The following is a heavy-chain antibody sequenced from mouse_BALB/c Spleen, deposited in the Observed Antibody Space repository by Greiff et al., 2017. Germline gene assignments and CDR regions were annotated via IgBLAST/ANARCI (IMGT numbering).Heavy chain of an antibody. CDR3: ARDNGSSRAWFAY. Sequence: EVKLEESGGGLVKPGGSLKLSCAASGFTFSDYYMYWVRQTPEKRLEWVATISDGGSYTYYPDSVKGRFTISRDNAKNNLYLQMSSLKSEDTAMYYCARDNGSSRAWFAYWGQGTLVTVSA. CDR1: GFTFSDYY. D-gene: IGHD1-1*01. J-gene: IGHJ3*01. CDR2: ISDGGSYT. V-gene: IGHV5-4*02.